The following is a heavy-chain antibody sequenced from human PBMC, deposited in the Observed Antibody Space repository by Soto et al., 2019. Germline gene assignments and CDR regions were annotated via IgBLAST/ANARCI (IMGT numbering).Heavy chain of an antibody. D-gene: IGHD3-10*01. CDR2: IWYDGSNK. V-gene: IGHV3-33*03. Sequence: GGSLRLSCAASGFTFSSYGMHWVRQAPGKGLEWVAVIWYDGSNKYYADSVKGRFTISRDNAKNSLYLQMNSLRAEDTALYYCAKDHQNYYGSGSYPDYWGQGTLVTVSS. J-gene: IGHJ4*02. CDR1: GFTFSSYG. CDR3: AKDHQNYYGSGSYPDY.